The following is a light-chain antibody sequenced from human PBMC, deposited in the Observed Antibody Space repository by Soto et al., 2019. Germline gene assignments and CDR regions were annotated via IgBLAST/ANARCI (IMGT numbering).Light chain of an antibody. J-gene: IGKJ1*01. Sequence: EIVLTQSPGTLSVSPGERATLSCRASQTISSNTLAWYQQKPGQAPSLLIYGTSSRATGIPDRFSGSGSGTDFTLTISRLEPEDSAMYYCQQFGSWTFGQGTKVEI. CDR2: GTS. CDR1: QTISSNT. CDR3: QQFGSWT. V-gene: IGKV3-20*01.